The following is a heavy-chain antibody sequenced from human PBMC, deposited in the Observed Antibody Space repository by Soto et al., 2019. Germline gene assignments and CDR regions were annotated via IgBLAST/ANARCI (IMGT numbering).Heavy chain of an antibody. CDR3: AQHRGVVLPVATISGPWFDP. D-gene: IGHD2-2*01. CDR1: GFSLSTSGVG. CDR2: IYWNDDK. Sequence: QITLKESGPTLVKPTQTLTLTCTFSGFSLSTSGVGVGWIRQPPGKALEWLAPIYWNDDKRYSPSLKSRLTITQDTSKNQVVLTMTNVDPVDTATYCCAQHRGVVLPVATISGPWFDPWGQGTLVTVSS. J-gene: IGHJ5*02. V-gene: IGHV2-5*01.